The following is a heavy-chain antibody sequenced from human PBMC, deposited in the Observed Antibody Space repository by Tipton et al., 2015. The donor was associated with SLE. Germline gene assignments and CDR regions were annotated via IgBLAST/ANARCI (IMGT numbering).Heavy chain of an antibody. V-gene: IGHV3-33*06. J-gene: IGHJ2*01. CDR3: AKDRGIAAAGGEYFDL. CDR1: GFTFSSYG. CDR2: IWNGGSNK. Sequence: SLRLSCAASGFTFSSYGMHWVRQAPGKGLEWVAVIWNGGSNKYYADSVEGRFTISRDNSKNTLYLQMNSLRAKDTAVYYCAKDRGIAAAGGEYFDLWGRGTLVTVSS. D-gene: IGHD6-13*01.